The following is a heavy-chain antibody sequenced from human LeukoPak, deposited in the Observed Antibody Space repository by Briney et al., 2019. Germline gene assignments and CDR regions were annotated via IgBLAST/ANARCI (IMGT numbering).Heavy chain of an antibody. D-gene: IGHD4-23*01. CDR1: GGSISSYY. V-gene: IGHV4-4*07. CDR3: ASDYGGSHWYFDL. CDR2: IYSSGST. Sequence: SETLSLTCTVPGGSISSYYWSWLRQSAGKGLEWIGRIYSSGSTNYNPSLKSRVTMSVDTSKSQFSLKLSSVTAADTAVYYCASDYGGSHWYFDLWGRGTLVTVSS. J-gene: IGHJ2*01.